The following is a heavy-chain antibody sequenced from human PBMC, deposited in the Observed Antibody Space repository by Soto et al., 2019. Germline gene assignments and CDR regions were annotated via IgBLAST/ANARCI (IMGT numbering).Heavy chain of an antibody. CDR3: ARVALLRNSGYDPDYYYGMDV. D-gene: IGHD5-12*01. V-gene: IGHV1-18*01. Sequence: QVQLVQSGAEVKKPGASVKVSCKASGYTFTSYGISWVRQAPGQGLEWMGWISGNNGNTKYAQKVQVRVTMTTDTSTXXAXMXXRSLRSDDTAVYYCARVALLRNSGYDPDYYYGMDVWGQGTTVTVSS. CDR1: GYTFTSYG. J-gene: IGHJ6*02. CDR2: ISGNNGNT.